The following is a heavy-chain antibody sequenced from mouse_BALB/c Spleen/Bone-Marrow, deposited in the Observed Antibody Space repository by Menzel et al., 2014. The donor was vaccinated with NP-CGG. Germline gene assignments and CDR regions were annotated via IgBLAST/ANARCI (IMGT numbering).Heavy chain of an antibody. Sequence: VKLMESGAELVKPGASVKLSCKASGYTFTSYWMHWVKQRPGQGLEWIGEVNPSNGRADYNEKFRSKATLTVDRSSSTAYMQLSSLTSEDSAVYYCARASGYDGFAYWGQGTLVNVSA. J-gene: IGHJ3*01. D-gene: IGHD2-2*01. CDR3: ARASGYDGFAY. V-gene: IGHV1S81*02. CDR1: GYTFTSYW. CDR2: VNPSNGRA.